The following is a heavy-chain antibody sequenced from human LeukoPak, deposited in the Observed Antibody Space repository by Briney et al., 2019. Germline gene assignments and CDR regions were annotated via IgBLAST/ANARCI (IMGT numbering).Heavy chain of an antibody. CDR2: ISSSSSYI. CDR3: ASAPAYESSGYYPWYFDY. V-gene: IGHV3-21*06. CDR1: GFTFSSYE. D-gene: IGHD3-22*01. Sequence: GGSLRLSCAASGFTFSSYEMNWVRQAPGKGLEWVSSISSSSSYIYYADSVKGRFTISRDNAKNSLYLQMNSLRAEDTAVYYCASAPAYESSGYYPWYFDYWGRGTLVTVSS. J-gene: IGHJ4*02.